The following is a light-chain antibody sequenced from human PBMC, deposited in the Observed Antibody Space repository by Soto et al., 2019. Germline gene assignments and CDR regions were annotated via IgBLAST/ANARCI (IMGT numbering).Light chain of an antibody. CDR1: TSNIGAGYD. CDR2: ANN. Sequence: QSVLTQPPSVSGAPGQRVTIPCTGSTSNIGAGYDVHWYQQVSGTAPKLLIYANNNRPSGVPDRFSGSKSGTSATLAITGLQAEDETDYYCQSYDNSLSGWVFGGGTTVTVL. CDR3: QSYDNSLSGWV. J-gene: IGLJ3*02. V-gene: IGLV1-40*01.